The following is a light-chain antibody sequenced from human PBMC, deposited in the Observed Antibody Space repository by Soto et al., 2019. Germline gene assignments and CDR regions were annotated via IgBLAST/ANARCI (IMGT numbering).Light chain of an antibody. V-gene: IGKV1-39*01. CDR2: ASS. CDR1: QSISNY. J-gene: IGKJ1*01. Sequence: DIQMTQSPSSLSASVGDRVTITCRASQSISNYLNWYQQQPGKAPNLLIYASSKLQSGVPSRFSGSGSGTDFTITISSLQPDDFATYYCQQSYNTLWTFGQGTRVDIK. CDR3: QQSYNTLWT.